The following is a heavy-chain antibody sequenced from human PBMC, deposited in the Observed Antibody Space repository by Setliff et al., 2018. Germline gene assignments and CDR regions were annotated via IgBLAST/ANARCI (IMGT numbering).Heavy chain of an antibody. Sequence: GESLKISCLASGFSFSNTKMSWIRQAPGKGLKWVGRIKSAADGGTIEYAAAVNGRFTVSRDDSKNTLFLQMNSLKTEDTALYYCTTDWSRGDSGNYLRLDYWGPGTLVTVPQ. CDR1: GFSFSNTK. CDR2: IKSAADGGTI. J-gene: IGHJ4*02. V-gene: IGHV3-15*01. CDR3: TTDWSRGDSGNYLRLDY. D-gene: IGHD3-10*01.